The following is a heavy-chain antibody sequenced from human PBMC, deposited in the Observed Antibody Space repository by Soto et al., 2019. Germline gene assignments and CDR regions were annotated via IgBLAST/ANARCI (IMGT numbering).Heavy chain of an antibody. V-gene: IGHV5-51*01. CDR2: VYPGDSNT. Sequence: PGESLKISCKASGYRFTTYWIAWVRQMPGRGLEWMGIVYPGDSNTKYGPSFQGRITISADRSINTAYLQWSSLEASDTAMYYCARAPTIGTVWGRDYSSFSDVWGQGTTVTVSS. J-gene: IGHJ6*02. CDR1: GYRFTTYW. D-gene: IGHD3-16*01. CDR3: ARAPTIGTVWGRDYSSFSDV.